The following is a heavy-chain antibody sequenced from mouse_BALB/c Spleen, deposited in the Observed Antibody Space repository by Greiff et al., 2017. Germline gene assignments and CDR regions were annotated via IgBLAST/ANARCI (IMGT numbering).Heavy chain of an antibody. V-gene: IGHV1-87*01. J-gene: IGHJ4*01. CDR2: IYPGDGDT. CDR3: ARYGYDVNYAMDY. Sequence: VQLQQSGAELARPGASVKLSCKASGYTFTSYWMQWVKQRPGQGLEWIGAIYPGDGDTRYTQKFKGKATLTADKSSSTAYMQLSSLASEDSAVYYCARYGYDVNYAMDYWGQGTSVTVSS. CDR1: GYTFTSYW. D-gene: IGHD2-2*01.